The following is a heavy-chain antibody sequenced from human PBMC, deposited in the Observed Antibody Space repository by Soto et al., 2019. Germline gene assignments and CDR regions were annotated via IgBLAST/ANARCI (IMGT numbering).Heavy chain of an antibody. D-gene: IGHD1-26*01. V-gene: IGHV4-30-4*01. CDR2: IYYSGST. CDR3: ASGGSYVSRYSFDY. J-gene: IGHJ4*02. Sequence: PSETLSLTCTVSGGSISSGDYYWSWIRQPPGKGLEWIGYIYYSGSTYYNPSLKSRVTISVDTSKNQLSLKLSSVTAADTAVYYCASGGSYVSRYSFDYWGQGTLVTVSS. CDR1: GGSISSGDYY.